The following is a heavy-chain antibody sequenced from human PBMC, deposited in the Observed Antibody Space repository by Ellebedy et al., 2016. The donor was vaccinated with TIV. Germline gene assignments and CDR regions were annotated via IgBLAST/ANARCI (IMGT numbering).Heavy chain of an antibody. J-gene: IGHJ4*02. CDR3: AGHGDRAMTH. CDR2: VSGSGEST. D-gene: IGHD5-18*01. Sequence: GESLKISCAASGFTFSDYAMSWFRQAPGKGLEWVSAVSGSGESTYFADSVKGRFTISRDNSKNTLYLQMNSLRAEDTAVSYCAGHGDRAMTHWGQGTLVTVSS. V-gene: IGHV3-23*01. CDR1: GFTFSDYA.